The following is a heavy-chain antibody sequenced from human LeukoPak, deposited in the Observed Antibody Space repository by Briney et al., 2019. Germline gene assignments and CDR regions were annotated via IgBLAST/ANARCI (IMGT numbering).Heavy chain of an antibody. V-gene: IGHV3-23*01. D-gene: IGHD3-9*01. Sequence: GGSLRLSCAASELTFRTYAMSWVRQAPGKGLEWVSSISDSGGYTFYADSVKGRFTISRDNAKNSLYLQMNSLRAEDTAVYYCARDYYGILTGYYNLADYWGQGTLVTVSS. CDR2: ISDSGGYT. J-gene: IGHJ4*02. CDR3: ARDYYGILTGYYNLADY. CDR1: ELTFRTYA.